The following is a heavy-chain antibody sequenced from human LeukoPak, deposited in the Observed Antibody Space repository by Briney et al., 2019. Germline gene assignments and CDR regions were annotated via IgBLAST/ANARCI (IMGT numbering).Heavy chain of an antibody. J-gene: IGHJ4*02. Sequence: GGSLRLSCAASGFTFSSYGMHWVRQAPGKGLEWVAVIWYDGSNKYYADSVKGRFTISRDTSKNTVYLQMNSLRVEDTAVYYCARGDWGMYYFDYWGQGTLVTVSS. CDR2: IWYDGSNK. V-gene: IGHV3-30*02. D-gene: IGHD7-27*01. CDR1: GFTFSSYG. CDR3: ARGDWGMYYFDY.